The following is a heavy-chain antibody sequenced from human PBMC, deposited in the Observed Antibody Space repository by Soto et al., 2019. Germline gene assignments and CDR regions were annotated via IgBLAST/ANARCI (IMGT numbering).Heavy chain of an antibody. CDR2: ISGSGGST. CDR3: AKDRYYDSSGYLLDH. V-gene: IGHV3-23*01. J-gene: IGHJ4*02. Sequence: PGGSLRLSCAASGFTFSSYAMSWVRQAPGKGLEWVSAISGSGGSTYYADSVKGRFTISRDNSKNTLYLQMNSLRAEDTAVYYCAKDRYYDSSGYLLDHWGQGTLVTVSS. D-gene: IGHD3-22*01. CDR1: GFTFSSYA.